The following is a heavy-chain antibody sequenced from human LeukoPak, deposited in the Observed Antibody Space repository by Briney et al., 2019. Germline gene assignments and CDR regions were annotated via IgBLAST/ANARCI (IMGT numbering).Heavy chain of an antibody. D-gene: IGHD6-19*01. CDR2: INSSGGTT. Sequence: PGGSLRLSCAAFGFTFSTFVMSWVRQAPGKGLEWVSIINSSGGTTYYADSVKGRFTISRDNSKNTLYLQMNSLRAEDTAVYYCAKHPGAGNFDYWGQGALVTVSS. CDR1: GFTFSTFV. J-gene: IGHJ4*02. V-gene: IGHV3-23*01. CDR3: AKHPGAGNFDY.